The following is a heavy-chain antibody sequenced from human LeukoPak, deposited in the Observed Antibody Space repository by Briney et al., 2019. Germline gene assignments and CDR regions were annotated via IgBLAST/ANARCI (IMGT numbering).Heavy chain of an antibody. CDR2: ISEAGST. CDR1: SGSFSDYY. V-gene: IGHV4-34*01. Sequence: SETLSLTCAVYSGSFSDYYWSWIRQPPGKGLEWIGEISEAGSTNYNPSLNSRVTISIDTSNNHFYLKVNSLTAADTAVYYCARRKLRYFDWLFHDAFDIWGQGTMVTVSS. CDR3: ARRKLRYFDWLFHDAFDI. J-gene: IGHJ3*02. D-gene: IGHD3-9*01.